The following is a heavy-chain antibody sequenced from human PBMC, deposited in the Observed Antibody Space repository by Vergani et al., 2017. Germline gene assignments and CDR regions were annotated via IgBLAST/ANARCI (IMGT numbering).Heavy chain of an antibody. D-gene: IGHD2-21*01. CDR2: IYYSGST. J-gene: IGHJ6*03. CDR1: GGSISSYY. V-gene: IGHV4-59*01. Sequence: QVQLQESGPGLVKPSETLSLTCTVSGGSISSYYWSWIRQPPGKGLEWIGYIYYSGSTNYNPSLKSRVTISVDTSKNQFSLKLSAVTAADTAVYYCARAYCGGDCLKYYYYYYYMDVWGKGTTVTVSS. CDR3: ARAYCGGDCLKYYYYYYYMDV.